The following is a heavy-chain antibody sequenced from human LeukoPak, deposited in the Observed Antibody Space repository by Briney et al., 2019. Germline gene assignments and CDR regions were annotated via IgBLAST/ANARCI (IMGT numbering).Heavy chain of an antibody. Sequence: PGGSLRLSCAASGFTFSNYGMSWVRQAPGQGLEWVSGISDSGGSTYNADSVKGRFTISRDNSKNTLYLQMSSLRAEDTAVYYCAKDRGNYYFDYWGQGSLVIVSS. CDR2: ISDSGGST. J-gene: IGHJ4*02. CDR3: AKDRGNYYFDY. D-gene: IGHD4-23*01. V-gene: IGHV3-23*01. CDR1: GFTFSNYG.